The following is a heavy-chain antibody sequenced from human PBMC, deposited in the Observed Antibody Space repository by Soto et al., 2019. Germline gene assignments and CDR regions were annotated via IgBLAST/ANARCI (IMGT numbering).Heavy chain of an antibody. J-gene: IGHJ3*02. D-gene: IGHD1-26*01. Sequence: PGESLKISCKGSGYSFTSYLICWVRQMPVKGLEWMGIIYPGDSDTRYSPSFQGQVTISADKSISTAYLQWSSLKASDTAMYYCAGTNTYSGSYYGFDSWGRWRMVTV. CDR2: IYPGDSDT. CDR1: GYSFTSYL. CDR3: AGTNTYSGSYYGFDS. V-gene: IGHV5-51*01.